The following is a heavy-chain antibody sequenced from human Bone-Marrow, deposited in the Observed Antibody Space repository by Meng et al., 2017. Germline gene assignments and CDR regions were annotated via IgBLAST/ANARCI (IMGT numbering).Heavy chain of an antibody. V-gene: IGHV4-34*01. CDR1: GGSFSDYY. CDR2: INHSGST. CDR3: ARDHGYYDSSGYSYYYGMEV. Sequence: SETLSLTCVVSGGSFSDYYWSWIRQPPGKGLEWIGEINHSGSTNYNPSLESRATISVDTSQNNLSLKLSSVTAADSAVYYCARDHGYYDSSGYSYYYGMEVWGQGTTVTVSS. D-gene: IGHD3-22*01. J-gene: IGHJ6*02.